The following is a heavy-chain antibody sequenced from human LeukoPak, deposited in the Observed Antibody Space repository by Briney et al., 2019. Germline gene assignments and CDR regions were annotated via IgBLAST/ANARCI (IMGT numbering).Heavy chain of an antibody. CDR1: WGTFISYS. Sequence: VKVSFKGAWGTFISYSFRWGRQAPGQGLEWMGGIIPIFGTANYAQKFQGRVTITADESTSTTYMELSSLRSEDTAVYYCMELEQSYNYWGQGTLVTVSS. V-gene: IGHV1-69*13. J-gene: IGHJ4*02. CDR2: IIPIFGTA. CDR3: MELEQSYNY. D-gene: IGHD1/OR15-1a*01.